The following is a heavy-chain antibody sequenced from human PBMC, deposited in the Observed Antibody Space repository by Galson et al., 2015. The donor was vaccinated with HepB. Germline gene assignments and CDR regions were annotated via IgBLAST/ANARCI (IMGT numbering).Heavy chain of an antibody. Sequence: SLRLSCAASGFTFSSYAMHWVRQAPGKGLEWVAVISYDGSNKYYADSVKGRFTISRDNSKNTLYLQMNSLRAEDTAVYYCAREREGRSYWGQGTLVTVSS. V-gene: IGHV3-30-3*01. J-gene: IGHJ4*02. D-gene: IGHD2-15*01. CDR3: AREREGRSY. CDR2: ISYDGSNK. CDR1: GFTFSSYA.